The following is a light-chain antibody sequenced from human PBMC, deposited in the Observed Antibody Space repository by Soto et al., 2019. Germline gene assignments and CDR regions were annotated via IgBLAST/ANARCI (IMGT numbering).Light chain of an antibody. CDR1: QDINND. CDR3: QQYDNLPLT. CDR2: AAS. J-gene: IGKJ4*01. V-gene: IGKV1-33*01. Sequence: DIQMTQSPSSLSASVGDRVTISCQASQDINNDLNWYQQKPGKAPKLLIYAASNLETGAPSRFSGSGSGTDFSFTISSLQAEDIATYYCQQYDNLPLTFGGGTKVEIE.